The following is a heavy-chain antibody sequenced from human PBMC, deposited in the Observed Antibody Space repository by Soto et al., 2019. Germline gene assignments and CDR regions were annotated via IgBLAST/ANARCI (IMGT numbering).Heavy chain of an antibody. D-gene: IGHD2-2*01. CDR3: ARAIVVVPAARGYYYYYGMDV. CDR1: GGTFSSYA. CDR2: IIPIFGTA. Sequence: ASVKVSCKASGGTFSSYAISWVRQAPGQGLEWMGGIIPIFGTANYAQKFQGRVTITADESTSTAYMELSSLRSEDTAVYYCARAIVVVPAARGYYYYYGMDVWGQGTTVTVSS. V-gene: IGHV1-69*13. J-gene: IGHJ6*02.